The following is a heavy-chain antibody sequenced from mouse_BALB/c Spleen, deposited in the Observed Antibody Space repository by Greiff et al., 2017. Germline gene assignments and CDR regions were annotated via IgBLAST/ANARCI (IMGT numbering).Heavy chain of an antibody. Sequence: EVQLVESGPGLVKPSQSLSLTCSVTGYSITSGYYWNWIRQFPGNKLEWMGYISYDGSNNYNPSLKNRISITRDTSKNQFFLKLNSVTTEDTATYYCARYGNHDYWGQGTTLTVSS. CDR2: ISYDGSN. CDR1: GYSITSGYY. J-gene: IGHJ2*01. D-gene: IGHD2-10*02. V-gene: IGHV3-6*02. CDR3: ARYGNHDY.